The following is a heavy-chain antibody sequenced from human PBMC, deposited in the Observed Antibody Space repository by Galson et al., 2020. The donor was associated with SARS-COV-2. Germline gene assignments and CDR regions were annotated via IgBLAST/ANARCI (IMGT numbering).Heavy chain of an antibody. D-gene: IGHD6-19*01. V-gene: IGHV2-5*01. CDR2: LYCNDDK. CDR1: GLPLSTPPAA. CDR3: AHRRSGWWIGFDS. Sequence: SGPTLLNLTQPLTLTRTFSGLPLSTPPAAVGWIRQPPGNALEWHHPLYCNDDKRYRPSLQKRLTIMQDTSKNQVVLTMSNVDPVDTATYYCAHRRSGWWIGFDSWGQGTLVTVSS. J-gene: IGHJ4*02.